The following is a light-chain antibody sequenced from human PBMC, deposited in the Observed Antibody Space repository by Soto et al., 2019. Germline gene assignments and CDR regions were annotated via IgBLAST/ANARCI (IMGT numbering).Light chain of an antibody. J-gene: IGKJ2*01. CDR1: QSISSW. CDR3: QQYNSSPYT. CDR2: KAS. V-gene: IGKV1-5*03. Sequence: DIQMTQSPSTLSASVGDRVTINCRASQSISSWLAWYQQKPGKAPKLLIYKASSLESGVPSRFSGSGSGTEFTLTISSLQPDDFATYYCQQYNSSPYTFGQGTKLEIK.